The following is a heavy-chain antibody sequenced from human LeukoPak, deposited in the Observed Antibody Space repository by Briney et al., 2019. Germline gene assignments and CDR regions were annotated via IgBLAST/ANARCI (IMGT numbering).Heavy chain of an antibody. CDR2: INPSGGGS. D-gene: IGHD2-2*01. V-gene: IGHV1-46*01. CDR3: ARVSRRSRFLDY. J-gene: IGHJ4*02. CDR1: GYTFTSYY. Sequence: ASVKVSCKASGYTFTSYYMYWVRQAPGQRLEWMGIINPSGGGSSYEQKFQGRVTMTRDTSTSTVYMELSSLRDEDTAVYYCARVSRRSRFLDYWGQGTLVTVSS.